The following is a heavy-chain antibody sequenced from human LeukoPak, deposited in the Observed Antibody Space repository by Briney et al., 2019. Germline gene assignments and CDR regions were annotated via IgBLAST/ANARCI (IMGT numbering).Heavy chain of an antibody. CDR2: INAYNGNT. J-gene: IGHJ5*02. CDR3: ARDPRIVGSTPDWFDP. V-gene: IGHV1-18*01. Sequence: ASVKVSCKTSGYTFTSFGISWVRQAPGQGLEWMGWINAYNGNTNYAQKIQGRVTMTTDTSTSTAYMELNSLRSDDTAVYYCARDPRIVGSTPDWFDPWGQGTLVTVS. D-gene: IGHD1-26*01. CDR1: GYTFTSFG.